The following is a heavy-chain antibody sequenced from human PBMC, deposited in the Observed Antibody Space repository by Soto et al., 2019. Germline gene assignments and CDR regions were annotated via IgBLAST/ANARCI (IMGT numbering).Heavy chain of an antibody. J-gene: IGHJ4*02. CDR1: GGALSNYY. CDR2: VYTVGST. Sequence: SETLSLTCTVSGGALSNYYWSWVRQPAGKGLEWIGRVYTVGSTNYNPSLKSRVTMSIDTSKNQFSLRLTSVTAADTAVYFCARSPQTHSYAQFDSWGQGSLVTVSS. V-gene: IGHV4-4*07. D-gene: IGHD3-16*01. CDR3: ARSPQTHSYAQFDS.